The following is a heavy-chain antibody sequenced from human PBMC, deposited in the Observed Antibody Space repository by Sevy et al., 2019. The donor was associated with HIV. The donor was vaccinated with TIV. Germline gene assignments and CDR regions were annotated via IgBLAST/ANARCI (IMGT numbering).Heavy chain of an antibody. CDR3: ARDHSGYFFFDY. CDR2: ISQTYDGSKK. J-gene: IGHJ4*01. CDR1: RFTFGSYT. Sequence: GGSLRLSCAASRFTFGSYTLHWVRQAPGKGLEWVALISQTYDGSKKYYTDSVQGRFTISRDNSKNTLYLQMDSLRPGDTAVYYCARDHSGYFFFDYWGHGILVTVSS. D-gene: IGHD3-22*01. V-gene: IGHV3-30-3*01.